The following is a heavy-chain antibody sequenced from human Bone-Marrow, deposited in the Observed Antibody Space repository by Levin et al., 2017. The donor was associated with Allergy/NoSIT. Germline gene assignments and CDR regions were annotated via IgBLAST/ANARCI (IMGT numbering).Heavy chain of an antibody. Sequence: SETLSLTCAVYGGSFSGYYWSWIRQPPGKGLEWIGEINHSGSTNYNPSLKSRVTISVDTSKNQFSLKLSSVTAADTAVYYCARGPPQDYGDFDYWGQGTLVTVSS. CDR3: ARGPPQDYGDFDY. CDR2: INHSGST. D-gene: IGHD4-17*01. V-gene: IGHV4-34*01. CDR1: GGSFSGYY. J-gene: IGHJ4*02.